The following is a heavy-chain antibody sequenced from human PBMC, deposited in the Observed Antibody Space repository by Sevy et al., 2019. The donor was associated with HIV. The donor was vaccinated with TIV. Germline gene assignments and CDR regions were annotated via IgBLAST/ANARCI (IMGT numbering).Heavy chain of an antibody. Sequence: GGSLRLSCAASGFTFSSYSMNWVRQAPGKGLEWVSSISSSSIYIYYADSVKGRFTISRDNAKNSLYLQMNSLGAEDTAVYYCARDPGFYCSGGSYYPRYYFDYWGQGTLVTVSS. CDR3: ARDPGFYCSGGSYYPRYYFDY. CDR2: ISSSSIYI. J-gene: IGHJ4*02. CDR1: GFTFSSYS. V-gene: IGHV3-21*01. D-gene: IGHD2-15*01.